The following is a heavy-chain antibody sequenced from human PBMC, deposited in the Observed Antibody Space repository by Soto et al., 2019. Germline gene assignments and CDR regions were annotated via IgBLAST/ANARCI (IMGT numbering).Heavy chain of an antibody. CDR3: ARDPSLVYYDSSGYPVY. D-gene: IGHD3-22*01. CDR1: GFTFSSYA. Sequence: QVQLVESGGGVVQPGRSLRLSCAASGFTFSSYAMHWVRQAPGKGLEWVAVISYDGSNKYYADSVKGRFTISRDNSKNTLYLQMNSLRAEDTAVYYCARDPSLVYYDSSGYPVYGGQGTLVTVSS. J-gene: IGHJ4*02. V-gene: IGHV3-30-3*01. CDR2: ISYDGSNK.